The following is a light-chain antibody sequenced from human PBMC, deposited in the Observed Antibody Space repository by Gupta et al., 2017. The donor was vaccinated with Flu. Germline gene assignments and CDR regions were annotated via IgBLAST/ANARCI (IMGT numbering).Light chain of an antibody. V-gene: IGLV3-19*01. Sequence: SSELTQDPAVSAAFGQTVRITCQGDSRSNSYASWYQQKPGQAPGLVIYAKNIRHSGIPDRFSGSSSGDTAALTITGAQGEDEANYYCNSRESTDNNQAVFGGGTKLTVL. CDR1: SRSNSY. CDR3: NSRESTDNNQAV. J-gene: IGLJ2*01. CDR2: AKN.